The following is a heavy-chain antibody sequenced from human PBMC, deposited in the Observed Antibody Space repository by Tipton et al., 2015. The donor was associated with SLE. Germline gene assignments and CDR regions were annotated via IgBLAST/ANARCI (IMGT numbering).Heavy chain of an antibody. CDR3: ARIPSLYSGTYYYYYGMDV. CDR1: GYSISSGYY. V-gene: IGHV4-38-2*02. CDR2: IYHSGST. Sequence: TLSLTCTVSGYSISSGYYWGWIRQPPGKGLEWIGSIYHSGSTYYNPSLKSRVTISVDTSKNQFSLKLSSVTAADTAVYYCARIPSLYSGTYYYYYGMDVWGQGTTVTVSS. J-gene: IGHJ6*02. D-gene: IGHD1-26*01.